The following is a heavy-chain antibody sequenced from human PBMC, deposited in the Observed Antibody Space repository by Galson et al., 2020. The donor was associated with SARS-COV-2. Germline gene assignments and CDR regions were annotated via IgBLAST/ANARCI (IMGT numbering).Heavy chain of an antibody. Sequence: GGSLRLSCTASGFTFTNYAMHWVRQAPGKGLEWLTVISHDGKIQVYADSVKGRFTISRDNSGNMVFLQIVSLRPDDTALYYCTRDVSGGAADIWGQGTMVTVSS. J-gene: IGHJ3*02. CDR1: GFTFTNYA. D-gene: IGHD1-26*01. CDR3: TRDVSGGAADI. CDR2: ISHDGKIQ. V-gene: IGHV3-30*04.